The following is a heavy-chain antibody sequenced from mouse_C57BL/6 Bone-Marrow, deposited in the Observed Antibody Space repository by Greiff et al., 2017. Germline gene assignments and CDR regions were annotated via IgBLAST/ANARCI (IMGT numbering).Heavy chain of an antibody. CDR3: ARDRGNLYYFDY. CDR2: INYDGSST. V-gene: IGHV5-16*01. CDR1: GFTFSDYY. J-gene: IGHJ2*01. Sequence: DVKLVESEGGLVQPGSSMKLSCTASGFTFSDYYMAWVRPVPEKGLEWVANINYDGSSTYYLDSLKSRFIISRDHAKNILYLQMSSLKSEDTATYYCARDRGNLYYFDYWGQGTTLTVSS. D-gene: IGHD2-1*01.